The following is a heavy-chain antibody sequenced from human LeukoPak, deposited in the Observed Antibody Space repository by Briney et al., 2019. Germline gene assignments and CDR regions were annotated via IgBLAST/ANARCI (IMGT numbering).Heavy chain of an antibody. CDR2: IYSGGST. D-gene: IGHD3-10*01. V-gene: IGHV3-66*01. Sequence: GGSLRLSCAASGFTVSSNYMSWVRQAPGKGLEWVSVIYSGGSTYYADSVKGRFTITRDNSKNTLYLQMNSLRAEDTAVYYCTSPRLWFGELILWSQGTLVTVSS. J-gene: IGHJ4*02. CDR3: TSPRLWFGELIL. CDR1: GFTVSSNY.